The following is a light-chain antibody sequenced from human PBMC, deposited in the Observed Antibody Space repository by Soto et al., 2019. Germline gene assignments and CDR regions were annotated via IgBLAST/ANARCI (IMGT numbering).Light chain of an antibody. V-gene: IGLV2-14*01. J-gene: IGLJ1*01. CDR3: YSYTTTSTYV. CDR1: TSDVGCYHF. Sequence: QSLLPQPASVSGSPGQSITLSCTGTTSDVGCYHFVSWYQQHPGKAPKLMIYEVTNRPSGVSDRFSGSKSGNTASLTISGLQAEDEADYYCYSYTTTSTYVCGSGTKVTVL. CDR2: EVT.